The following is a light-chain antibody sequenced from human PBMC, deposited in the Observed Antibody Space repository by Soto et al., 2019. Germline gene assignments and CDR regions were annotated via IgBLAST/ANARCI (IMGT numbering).Light chain of an antibody. Sequence: QSVLTQPLSASGTPGQRVTISCSGSSSNIGSNTVNWYQQLPGTAPKLLIYSNNQRPSGVPDRFSGSKSGTSASLAISGLQSEDEADYYCAAWDDSLNGRVFGTGPKVTVL. CDR3: AAWDDSLNGRV. CDR1: SSNIGSNT. J-gene: IGLJ1*01. V-gene: IGLV1-44*01. CDR2: SNN.